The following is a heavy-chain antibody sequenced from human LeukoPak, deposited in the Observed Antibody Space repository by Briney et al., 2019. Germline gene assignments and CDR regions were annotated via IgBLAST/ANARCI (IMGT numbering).Heavy chain of an antibody. Sequence: SETLSLTCTVSGGSISSSSYYWGWIRQPPGKGLEWIGSIYYSGSTYYNPSLKSRVTISVDTSKNQFSLKLSSVTAADTAVYYCARDRRDYCGGACYSPDDYYGMDVWGQGTTVTVSS. V-gene: IGHV4-39*07. D-gene: IGHD2-21*01. J-gene: IGHJ6*02. CDR1: GGSISSSSYY. CDR3: ARDRRDYCGGACYSPDDYYGMDV. CDR2: IYYSGST.